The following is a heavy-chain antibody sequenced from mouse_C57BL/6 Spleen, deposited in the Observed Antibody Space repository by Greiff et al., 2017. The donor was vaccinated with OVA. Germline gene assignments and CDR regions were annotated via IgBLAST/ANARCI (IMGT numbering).Heavy chain of an antibody. D-gene: IGHD1-1*01. J-gene: IGHJ2*01. CDR2: ISYDGSN. V-gene: IGHV3-6*01. CDR3: ARDPGYYGSSYNYFDY. CDR1: GYSITSGYY. Sequence: EVKLMESGPGLVKPSQSLSLTCSVTGYSITSGYYWNWIRQFPGNKLEWMGYISYDGSNNYNPSLKNRISITRDTSKNQFFLKLNSVTTEDTATYYCARDPGYYGSSYNYFDYWGQGTTLTVSS.